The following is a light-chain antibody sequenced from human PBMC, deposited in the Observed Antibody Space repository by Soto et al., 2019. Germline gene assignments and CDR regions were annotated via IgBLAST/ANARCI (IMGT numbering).Light chain of an antibody. J-gene: IGKJ3*01. CDR1: QSVSSSY. Sequence: EIVVTQSPGTLSLSPGERATLSCRASQSVSSSYLAWYQQKHGQAPRLLIYGASSRATGIPDRFSGSGSGTDFTLTISRLEPEDFAVYYCQQYGSSPGFTFGPGTKVDIK. V-gene: IGKV3-20*01. CDR3: QQYGSSPGFT. CDR2: GAS.